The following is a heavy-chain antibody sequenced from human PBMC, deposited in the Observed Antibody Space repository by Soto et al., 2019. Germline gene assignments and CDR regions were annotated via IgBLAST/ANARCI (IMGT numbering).Heavy chain of an antibody. J-gene: IGHJ5*02. CDR2: ISWNSGSI. D-gene: IGHD3-10*01. CDR1: GFTFDDYA. V-gene: IGHV3-9*01. CDR3: AKARGYYGSGSYYNGFDP. Sequence: GGSLRLSCAASGFTFDDYAMHWVRQAPGKGLEWVSGISWNSGSIGYADSVKGRFTISRDNAKNSLYLQMNSLRAEDTALYYCAKARGYYGSGSYYNGFDPWGQGTLVTVSS.